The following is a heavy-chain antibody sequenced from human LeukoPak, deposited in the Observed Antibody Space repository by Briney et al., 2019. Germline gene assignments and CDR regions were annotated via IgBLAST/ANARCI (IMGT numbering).Heavy chain of an antibody. V-gene: IGHV4-30-2*01. Sequence: SETLSLTCTVSGGSISSGGYYWSWIRQPPGKGLEWIGYIYHSESTYYNPSLKSRVTISVDRSKNQFSLKLSSVTAADTAVYYCARGSAARYFQHWGQGTLVAVSS. CDR3: ARGSAARYFQH. CDR1: GGSISSGGYY. D-gene: IGHD6-6*01. CDR2: IYHSEST. J-gene: IGHJ1*01.